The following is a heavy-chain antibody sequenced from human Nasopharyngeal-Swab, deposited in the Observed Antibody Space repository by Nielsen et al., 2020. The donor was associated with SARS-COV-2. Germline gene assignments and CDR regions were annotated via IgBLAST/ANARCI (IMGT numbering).Heavy chain of an antibody. D-gene: IGHD2-8*02. J-gene: IGHJ4*02. CDR2: ISGSGGST. V-gene: IGHV3-23*01. Sequence: GESLKISCAASGFTFSSYAMSWVRQAPGKGLEWVSAISGSGGSTYYADSVKGRFTISRDNSKNTLYLQMNSLRAEDTAVYYCAKASLRDDYWPDWGQGTLVTVSS. CDR1: GFTFSSYA. CDR3: AKASLRDDYWPD.